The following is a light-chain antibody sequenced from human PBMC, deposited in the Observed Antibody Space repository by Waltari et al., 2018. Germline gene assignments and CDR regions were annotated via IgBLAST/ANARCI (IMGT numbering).Light chain of an antibody. V-gene: IGLV1-51*01. CDR2: DNS. CDR1: TSNIRNNS. Sequence: QSVLTQPPSVSAAPGQKVTISCSGTTSNIRNNSVSWYRQVPGTAPTLLIYDNSKRPSGIPDRFSGSKSGTSATLDITGLQTADEADYYCGTWDGSLSGAVFGGGTKLTVL. J-gene: IGLJ2*01. CDR3: GTWDGSLSGAV.